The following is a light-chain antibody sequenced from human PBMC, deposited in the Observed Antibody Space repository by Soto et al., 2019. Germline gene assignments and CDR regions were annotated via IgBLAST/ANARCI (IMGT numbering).Light chain of an antibody. CDR3: QQSFSSRWT. Sequence: DIQLTQSPSSLSASVGDRVTITCRASQGIITYLNWYQQKQGKAPNLLIYSSSTLQSGVPSRFSGSGSGTDFTLTISSLQPEDVETYYCQQSFSSRWTFGQGTKVDIK. CDR1: QGIITY. V-gene: IGKV1-39*01. J-gene: IGKJ1*01. CDR2: SSS.